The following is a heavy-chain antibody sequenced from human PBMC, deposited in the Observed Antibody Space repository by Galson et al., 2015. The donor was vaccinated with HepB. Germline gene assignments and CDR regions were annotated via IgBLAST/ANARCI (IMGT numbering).Heavy chain of an antibody. J-gene: IGHJ4*02. CDR3: AKRGVWGSYRSIDY. Sequence: SLRLSCAASGFTFSSHGMHWVRQAPGKGLEWVAVISYDGSNKYYADSVKGRFTISRDNSKNTLYLQMNSLRAEDTAVYYCAKRGVWGSYRSIDYWGQGTLVTVSS. V-gene: IGHV3-30*18. CDR1: GFTFSSHG. CDR2: ISYDGSNK. D-gene: IGHD3-16*02.